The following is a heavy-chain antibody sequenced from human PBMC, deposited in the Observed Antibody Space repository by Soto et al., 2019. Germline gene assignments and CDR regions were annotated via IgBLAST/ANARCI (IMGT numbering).Heavy chain of an antibody. J-gene: IGHJ4*02. CDR3: ARGGPYSSSAVDY. Sequence: EVQLVESGGGLVQPGGSLRLSCAASGFTFSSYWMHWVRQAPGKGLVWVSRVNGDGSSTSYADSVKGRFTISRDNAKNTLYLQMNSLRVEDTDVYYCARGGPYSSSAVDYWGQGTLVTVSS. CDR1: GFTFSSYW. D-gene: IGHD6-6*01. V-gene: IGHV3-74*01. CDR2: VNGDGSST.